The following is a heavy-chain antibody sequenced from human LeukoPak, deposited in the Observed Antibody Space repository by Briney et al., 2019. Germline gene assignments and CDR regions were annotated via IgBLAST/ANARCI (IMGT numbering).Heavy chain of an antibody. CDR3: ARSSFGEGYYFDY. CDR2: IYYSGST. V-gene: IGHV4-31*03. D-gene: IGHD3-10*01. Sequence: PSDTLSLTCTVSGGSISSGGYYWSWIRQHPGKGLEWIGYIYYSGSTYYNPSLKSRVTISVDTSKNQFSLKLSSVTAADTAVYYCARSSFGEGYYFDYWGQGTLVTVSS. CDR1: GGSISSGGYY. J-gene: IGHJ4*02.